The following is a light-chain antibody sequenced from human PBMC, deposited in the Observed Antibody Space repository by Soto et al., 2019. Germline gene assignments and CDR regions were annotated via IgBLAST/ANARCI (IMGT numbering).Light chain of an antibody. CDR3: QQYNNWPRT. CDR1: QSVSSN. Sequence: EIVMTQSPATLSVSPGERATLSCRASQSVSSNLAWYQQQPGQAPRLLIYGAATRATGIPATFSGSGSGTEFTLTISIVQSEDFAVYYCQQYNNWPRTFGQGTKVEIK. CDR2: GAA. V-gene: IGKV3-15*01. J-gene: IGKJ1*01.